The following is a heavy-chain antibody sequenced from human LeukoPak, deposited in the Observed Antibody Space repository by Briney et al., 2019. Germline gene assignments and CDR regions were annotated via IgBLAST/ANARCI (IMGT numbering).Heavy chain of an antibody. D-gene: IGHD3-22*01. Sequence: MPSETLSLTCTVSGGSISSSNYYWGWIRQPPGKEPEWIGSIYYSGATYYNPSLESRVTISVDTSKNQFSLKLSSVTAADTAVYYCARHDYYERRAHAFNVWGQGTMVTVSS. CDR3: ARHDYYERRAHAFNV. J-gene: IGHJ3*01. V-gene: IGHV4-39*01. CDR1: GGSISSSNYY. CDR2: IYYSGAT.